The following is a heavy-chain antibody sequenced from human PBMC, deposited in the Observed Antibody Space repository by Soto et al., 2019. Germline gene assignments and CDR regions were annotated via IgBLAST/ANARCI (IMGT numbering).Heavy chain of an antibody. CDR1: GFSLTTGGVG. D-gene: IGHD2-2*01. V-gene: IGHV2-5*02. Sequence: SGPTLMNPTQTLTLTCTFSGFSLTTGGVGVGWIRQPPGKAPEWLALIYGDDAKRFKPSLKNRLSITRDNSRNEVVLTMTHMDPVDTATFFCAHKHAATWLFDYWGQGILVTVSS. CDR3: AHKHAATWLFDY. J-gene: IGHJ4*02. CDR2: IYGDDAK.